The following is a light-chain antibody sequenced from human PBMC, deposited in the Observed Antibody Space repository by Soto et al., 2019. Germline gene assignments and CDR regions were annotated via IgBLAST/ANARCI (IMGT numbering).Light chain of an antibody. J-gene: IGKJ5*01. CDR1: QSVSSF. Sequence: EIVLTQSPATLSLSPGERATLSCRASQSVSSFLAWYQQKPGQAPRLLIYAASNRATGVPDRFSGSGSGTDFTLTISSLESEDFAVYHCQHHSNWPSITFGRGTRLEIK. CDR2: AAS. CDR3: QHHSNWPSIT. V-gene: IGKV3-11*01.